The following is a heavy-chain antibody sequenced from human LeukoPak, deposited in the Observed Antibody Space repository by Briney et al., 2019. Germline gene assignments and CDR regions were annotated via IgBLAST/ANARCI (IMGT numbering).Heavy chain of an antibody. CDR2: IGRSGSII. Sequence: GGSLRLSCAAPGFTFSSYDINWVRQAPGKGLEWVAHIGRSGSIIYYADSVKGRFTVSRGNANNSVYLQMNSLRAEDTAVYYCARDPPDFGVDGWGQGTLVTVSS. D-gene: IGHD3-10*01. J-gene: IGHJ4*02. CDR3: ARDPPDFGVDG. CDR1: GFTFSSYD. V-gene: IGHV3-48*03.